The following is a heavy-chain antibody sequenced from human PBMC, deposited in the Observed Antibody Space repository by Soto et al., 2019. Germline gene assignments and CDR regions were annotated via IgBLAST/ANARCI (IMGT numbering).Heavy chain of an antibody. J-gene: IGHJ5*02. Sequence: QVQLVESGGGVVQPGRSLRLSCAASGFTFSSYGMHWVRQAPGKGLEWVAVISYGGSNKDYADSVKGRITISRDNSKNTLYLQMNNLGAEDTAVYYCAKDNCISTSCYRLYNWFDPWGQGTLVTVSS. CDR2: ISYGGSNK. CDR3: AKDNCISTSCYRLYNWFDP. V-gene: IGHV3-30*18. D-gene: IGHD2-2*01. CDR1: GFTFSSYG.